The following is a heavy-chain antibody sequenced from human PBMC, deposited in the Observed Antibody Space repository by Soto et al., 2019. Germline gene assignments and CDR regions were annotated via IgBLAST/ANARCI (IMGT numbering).Heavy chain of an antibody. Sequence: SETLSLTCTVSGGSISSYYWSWIRQPPGKGLEWIGYIYYSGSTYYNPSLKSRVTISVDTSKNQFSLKLSSVTAADTAVYYCARAHGATGSLDYWGQGTLVTVSS. CDR2: IYYSGST. D-gene: IGHD1-1*01. V-gene: IGHV4-59*08. J-gene: IGHJ4*02. CDR3: ARAHGATGSLDY. CDR1: GGSISSYY.